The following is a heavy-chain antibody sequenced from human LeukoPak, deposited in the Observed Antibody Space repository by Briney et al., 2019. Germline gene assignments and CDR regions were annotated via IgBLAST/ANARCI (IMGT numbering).Heavy chain of an antibody. V-gene: IGHV3-23*01. CDR1: GFTFNNYA. CDR2: ISASGGGI. D-gene: IGHD2-15*01. CDR3: AKRYCSGGTRYSGSNY. J-gene: IGHJ4*02. Sequence: GGSLRLSCAASGFTFNNYAMSWVRQAPGKGLEWVSAISASGGGIYYADSVKGRFTISRDNSKNTLYLQMNSLRAEDTAVYYCAKRYCSGGTRYSGSNYWGQGTLVTVSS.